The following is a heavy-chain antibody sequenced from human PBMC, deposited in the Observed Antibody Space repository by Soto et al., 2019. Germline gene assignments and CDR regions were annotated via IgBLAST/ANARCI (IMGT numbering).Heavy chain of an antibody. CDR3: ARGYSGSMDV. CDR1: GDSVSSNTAS. D-gene: IGHD5-12*01. Sequence: SQTLSLTCAISGDSVSSNTASWNWIRQSPSRGLEWLGRTYFRSKWYNDYAVSVKSRIIINPDTSNNQFSLQLNSVTPEDTAVYFCARGYSGSMDVWGQGTTVTVSS. CDR2: TYFRSKWYN. J-gene: IGHJ6*02. V-gene: IGHV6-1*01.